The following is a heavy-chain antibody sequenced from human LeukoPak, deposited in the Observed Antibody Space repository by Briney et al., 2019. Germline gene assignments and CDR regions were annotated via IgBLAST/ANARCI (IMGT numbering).Heavy chain of an antibody. CDR3: ARDNVGALDY. V-gene: IGHV3-7*01. Sequence: GGSLRLSCVASGFTFSSYWMAWLRQAPGKGLEWVANMKQDGSAKHYADSVKGRFSISRDNSKNSVYLQMDSLRAEDTALYYCARDNVGALDYWGHGTLVTVSS. D-gene: IGHD1-26*01. J-gene: IGHJ4*01. CDR1: GFTFSSYW. CDR2: MKQDGSAK.